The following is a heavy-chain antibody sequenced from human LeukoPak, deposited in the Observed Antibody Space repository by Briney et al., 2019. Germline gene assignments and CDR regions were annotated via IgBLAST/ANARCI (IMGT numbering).Heavy chain of an antibody. CDR1: GFAFGDYT. CDR2: IRSKTYDGTT. D-gene: IGHD2-2*01. J-gene: IGHJ3*02. CDR3: SESTSYAFDM. Sequence: PGRSLRLSCTASGFAFGDYTMSWVRQAPGKGLEWVGLIRSKTYDGTTEYAASAKGRFTISRDDSKSIAYLQMDSLKTEDTAVYYCSESTSYAFDMWGQGTMVTVSS. V-gene: IGHV3-49*04.